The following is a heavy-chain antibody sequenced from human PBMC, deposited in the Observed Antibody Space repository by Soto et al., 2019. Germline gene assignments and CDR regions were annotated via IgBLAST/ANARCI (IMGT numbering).Heavy chain of an antibody. J-gene: IGHJ5*02. CDR3: ARGQRFSAWFDP. CDR2: IYSSGST. V-gene: IGHV4-4*07. CDR1: GRAISGYF. D-gene: IGHD3-3*01. Sequence: PSETLSVTCAVTGRAISGYFWTWIRQSEGEGREWIGRIYSSGSTNYNRTLKCRVTSSLDTSMNYFSRRLSSVTAADTAVYCCARGQRFSAWFDPWGQGTLVTVSS.